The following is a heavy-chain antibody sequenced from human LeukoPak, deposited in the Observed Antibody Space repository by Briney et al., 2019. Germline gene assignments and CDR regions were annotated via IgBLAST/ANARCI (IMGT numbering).Heavy chain of an antibody. Sequence: KPSETLSLACAVYGGSFSGYYWSWIRQPPGKGLEWIGEINHSGSTNYNPSLKSRVTISVGTSNNQFSLKLSSVTAAGTAVYYCARGTYYYDSSGYYHFDYWGQGTLVTVSS. CDR3: ARGTYYYDSSGYYHFDY. V-gene: IGHV4-34*01. CDR2: INHSGST. CDR1: GGSFSGYY. D-gene: IGHD3-22*01. J-gene: IGHJ4*02.